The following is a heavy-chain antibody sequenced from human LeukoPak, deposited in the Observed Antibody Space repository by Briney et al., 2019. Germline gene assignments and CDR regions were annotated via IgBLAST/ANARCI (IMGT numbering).Heavy chain of an antibody. V-gene: IGHV4-34*01. CDR3: ASRNYDFGSGYYERHYYYYYMDV. J-gene: IGHJ6*03. CDR2: INHSGST. CDR1: GGSFSGYY. D-gene: IGHD3-3*01. Sequence: PSETLSLTCAVYGGSFSGYYWSWIRQPPGKGLEWIGEINHSGSTNYNPSLKSRVTISVDTSKNQFSLKRSSVTAADTAVYYCASRNYDFGSGYYERHYYYYYMDVWGKGTTVTVSS.